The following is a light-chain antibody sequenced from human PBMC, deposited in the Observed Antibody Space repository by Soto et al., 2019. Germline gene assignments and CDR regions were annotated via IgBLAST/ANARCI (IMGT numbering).Light chain of an antibody. V-gene: IGLV2-8*01. Sequence: QSALTQPPSASGSPGQSVTISCTGTSSDVGGYNYVSWYQQHPGKAPKLMISEVSKRPSGVPDRFSGSKSGNTDSLTVSVLQAEDEADYYCSSFAGNNNLLFGGGTKLTVL. CDR2: EVS. CDR1: SSDVGGYNY. J-gene: IGLJ2*01. CDR3: SSFAGNNNLL.